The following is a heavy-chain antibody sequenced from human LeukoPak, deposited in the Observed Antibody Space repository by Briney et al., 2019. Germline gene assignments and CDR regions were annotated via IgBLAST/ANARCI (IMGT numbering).Heavy chain of an antibody. D-gene: IGHD6-19*01. V-gene: IGHV3-48*03. Sequence: GGSLRLSCAASGFTLSSNEMNWVRQAPGKGLEWLSYISSSGGTIHYVDSVKGRFTISRDNAKNSLFLQMDSLRAEDTAVYYCASGVHYSSGWIDIWGQGTMVTVSS. CDR1: GFTLSSNE. CDR2: ISSSGGTI. CDR3: ASGVHYSSGWIDI. J-gene: IGHJ3*02.